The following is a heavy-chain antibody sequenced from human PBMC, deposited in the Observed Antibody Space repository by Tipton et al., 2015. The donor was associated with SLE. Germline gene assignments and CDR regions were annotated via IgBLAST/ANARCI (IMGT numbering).Heavy chain of an antibody. V-gene: IGHV4-4*07. Sequence: TLSLTCTVSVGSLNNHFCSWIRQPAGKGLEWIGHIYRSGSTNYNPSLQSRVTMSVDTSKNQFSLKLSSVTAADTAVYYCARGGAGAFDVWGQGTMVTVSS. J-gene: IGHJ3*01. CDR3: ARGGAGAFDV. CDR2: IYRSGST. D-gene: IGHD6-19*01. CDR1: VGSLNNHF.